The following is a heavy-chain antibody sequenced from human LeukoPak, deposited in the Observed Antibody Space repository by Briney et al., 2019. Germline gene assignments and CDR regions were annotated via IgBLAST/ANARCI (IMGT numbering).Heavy chain of an antibody. J-gene: IGHJ4*02. D-gene: IGHD2-21*02. CDR3: ARDGDAPMTDFDY. CDR2: IWYDATNK. CDR1: GFTFSRHG. Sequence: GESLRLSCSASGFTFSRHGMHWVRQAPGKGLEWVAVIWYDATNKYYADSVNGRFTVSRDNSKNTMYLQMNSLRAGDTAVYYCARDGDAPMTDFDYWGQGTLVTVSS. V-gene: IGHV3-33*01.